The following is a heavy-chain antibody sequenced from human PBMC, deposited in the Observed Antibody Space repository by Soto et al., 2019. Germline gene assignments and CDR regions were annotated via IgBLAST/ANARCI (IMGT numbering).Heavy chain of an antibody. CDR2: ISYDGSNK. V-gene: IGHV3-30*18. J-gene: IGHJ6*02. CDR1: GFTFSSYG. Sequence: GSLRLSCAASGFTFSSYGMHWVRQAPGKGLEWVAVISYDGSNKYYADSVKGRFTISRDNSKNTLYLQMNSLRAEDTAVYYCAKDLGRSLDPDVWGQGTTVTVSS. CDR3: AKDLGRSLDPDV. D-gene: IGHD2-15*01.